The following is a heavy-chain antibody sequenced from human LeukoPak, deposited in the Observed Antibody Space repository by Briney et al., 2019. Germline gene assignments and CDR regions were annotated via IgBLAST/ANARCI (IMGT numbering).Heavy chain of an antibody. CDR3: ARSQSVGATRDYFDY. J-gene: IGHJ4*02. Sequence: SETLSLTCTVSGGSISSGDYYWSWIRQPPGKGLEWIGYIYYSGSTYYNPSLKSRVTISVDTSKNQFSLKLSTVTAADTAVYYCARSQSVGATRDYFDYWGQGTLVTASS. V-gene: IGHV4-30-4*08. CDR2: IYYSGST. D-gene: IGHD1-26*01. CDR1: GGSISSGDYY.